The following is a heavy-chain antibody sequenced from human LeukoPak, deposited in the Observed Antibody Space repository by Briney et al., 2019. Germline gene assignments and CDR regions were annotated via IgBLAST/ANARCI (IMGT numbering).Heavy chain of an antibody. Sequence: VKVSCKASGGTFSSYAISWVRQAPGQGLEWMGGIIPIFGTANYAQKFQGRVTITTDESTSTAYMELSSLRSEDTAVYYCASGAKATYDAFDIWGQGTMVTVSS. J-gene: IGHJ3*02. D-gene: IGHD1-26*01. CDR2: IIPIFGTA. CDR1: GGTFSSYA. V-gene: IGHV1-69*05. CDR3: ASGAKATYDAFDI.